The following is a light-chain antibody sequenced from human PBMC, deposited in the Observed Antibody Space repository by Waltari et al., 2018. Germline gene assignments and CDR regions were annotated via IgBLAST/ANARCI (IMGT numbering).Light chain of an antibody. J-gene: IGLJ2*01. CDR3: TSYTSSSSSAYVV. CDR2: DVR. V-gene: IGLV2-14*03. CDR1: SSDVGGYKY. Sequence: QSALTQPASVSGSPGQSITISCTGTSSDVGGYKYVSWYQHHPGKAPKLMLYDVRKRPSGGSNRVPGSKSGKTASLTISGLQAEDEADYYCTSYTSSSSSAYVVFGGGTKLTVL.